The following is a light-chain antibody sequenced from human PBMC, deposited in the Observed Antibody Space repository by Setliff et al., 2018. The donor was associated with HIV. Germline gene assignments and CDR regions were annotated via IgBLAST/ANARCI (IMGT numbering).Light chain of an antibody. CDR3: CSYAGNYVFV. CDR2: DVN. J-gene: IGLJ1*01. Sequence: LAQPASVSGSPGQSITISCTGTSSDVSGYKYVSWYQQHPGRAPKLIIYDVNSRPSGISRRFSGSKSGSTASLTISGLQADDEADYYCCSYAGNYVFVFGGGTKVTVL. V-gene: IGLV2-14*03. CDR1: SSDVSGYKY.